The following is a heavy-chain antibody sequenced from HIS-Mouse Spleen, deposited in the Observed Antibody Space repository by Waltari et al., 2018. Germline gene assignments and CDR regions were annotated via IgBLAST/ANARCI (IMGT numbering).Heavy chain of an antibody. V-gene: IGHV3-15*01. CDR3: TTDLLWRNSRVFDY. CDR1: GFTFSNAW. D-gene: IGHD6-13*01. Sequence: EVQLVESGGGLVKPGGSLRLSCAASGFTFSNAWMSWVRQAPGKGLEWVGRIKSKTDGGKTDYAAPVKGRFTISRDDSKNTLYLQMNSLKTEDTAVYYCTTDLLWRNSRVFDYWGQGTLVTVSS. J-gene: IGHJ4*02. CDR2: IKSKTDGGKT.